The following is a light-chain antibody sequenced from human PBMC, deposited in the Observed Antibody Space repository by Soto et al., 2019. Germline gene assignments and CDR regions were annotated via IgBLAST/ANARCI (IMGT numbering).Light chain of an antibody. J-gene: IGKJ4*01. CDR3: QQYGY. CDR1: QSLSTYY. Sequence: EIVLTQSPGALSLSPGERAILSCRASQSLSTYYLAWYQQKPGQAPRLVIYGTSNRATGIPDRFSGSGSGTDFTLTISRLEPEDFAVYYCQQYGYFGGGTKVEIK. V-gene: IGKV3-20*01. CDR2: GTS.